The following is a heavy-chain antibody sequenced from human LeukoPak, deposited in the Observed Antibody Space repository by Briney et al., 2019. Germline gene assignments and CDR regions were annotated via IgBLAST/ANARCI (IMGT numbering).Heavy chain of an antibody. CDR1: GFTFSSYG. D-gene: IGHD5-18*01. J-gene: IGHJ4*02. CDR2: IWYDGSNK. CDR3: ARQLTPGYSYRPGSDY. V-gene: IGHV3-33*01. Sequence: GGSLRLSCAASGFTFSSYGMHWVRQAPGKGLEWVAVIWYDGSNKYSADSVKGRFTISRDNSKNTLYLQMNSLRAEDTAVYYCARQLTPGYSYRPGSDYWGQGTLVTVSS.